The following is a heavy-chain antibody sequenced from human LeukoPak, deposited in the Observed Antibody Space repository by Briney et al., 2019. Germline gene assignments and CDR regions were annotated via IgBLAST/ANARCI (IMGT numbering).Heavy chain of an antibody. CDR1: GFTFSSYS. J-gene: IGHJ4*02. CDR2: IRYDGSNK. CDR3: AKGYSAGGSGSYYTGY. Sequence: PGGSLRLSCAASGFTFSSYSMNWVRQAPGKGLEWVAFIRYDGSNKYYADSVKGRFTISRANSKNTLYLQMNSLRAEDTAVYYCAKGYSAGGSGSYYTGYWGQGTLVTVSS. V-gene: IGHV3-30*02. D-gene: IGHD3-10*01.